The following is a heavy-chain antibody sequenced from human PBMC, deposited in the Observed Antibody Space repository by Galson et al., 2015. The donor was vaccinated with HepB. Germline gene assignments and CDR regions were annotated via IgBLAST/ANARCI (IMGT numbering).Heavy chain of an antibody. V-gene: IGHV3-23*01. CDR3: AKDRYSSSWYPEDYFDY. J-gene: IGHJ4*02. CDR2: ISGSGGST. CDR1: GFTFSSYA. Sequence: SLRLSCAASGFTFSSYAMSWVRQAPGKGLEWVSAISGSGGSTYYADSVKGRFTISRDNSKNTLYLQMNSLRAEDTAVYYCAKDRYSSSWYPEDYFDYWGQGTLVTVSS. D-gene: IGHD6-13*01.